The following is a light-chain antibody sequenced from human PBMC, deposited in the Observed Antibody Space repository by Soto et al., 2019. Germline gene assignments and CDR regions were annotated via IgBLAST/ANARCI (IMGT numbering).Light chain of an antibody. V-gene: IGLV1-51*01. CDR3: GTWDSDLSAVV. Sequence: QSVLTQPPSVSAAPGQKVTISCSGSSSNIGKYYISWYKRLPGTAPKLLIHDTDKRPSGIPDRFSGSKSATSATLDITGLQTGDEADYYCGTWDSDLSAVVFGGGTKVTVL. CDR2: DTD. CDR1: SSNIGKYY. J-gene: IGLJ2*01.